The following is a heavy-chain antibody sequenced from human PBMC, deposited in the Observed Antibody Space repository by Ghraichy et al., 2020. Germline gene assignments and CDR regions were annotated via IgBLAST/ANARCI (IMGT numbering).Heavy chain of an antibody. V-gene: IGHV3-7*01. CDR2: IKQDGSEK. D-gene: IGHD3-9*01. Sequence: GESLNISCAASGFTFSSYWMSWVRQAPGKGLEWVANIKQDGSEKYYVDSVKGRFTISRDNAKNSLYLQMNSLRAEDTAVYYCARDHFDWLNPDYWGQGTLVTVSS. CDR1: GFTFSSYW. CDR3: ARDHFDWLNPDY. J-gene: IGHJ4*02.